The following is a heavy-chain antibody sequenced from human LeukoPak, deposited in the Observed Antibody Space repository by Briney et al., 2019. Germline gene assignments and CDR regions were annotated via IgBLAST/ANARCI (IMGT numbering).Heavy chain of an antibody. V-gene: IGHV3-21*01. CDR1: GFTFSSYS. Sequence: GGSLRLSCAASGFTFSSYSMNWVRQAPGKGLEWVSSISSSSSYIYYADSVKGRFTISRDNAKNSLYLQMNSLRAEDTAVYYCANTFKYSSGWYVNWFDPWGQGTLVTVSS. D-gene: IGHD6-19*01. CDR3: ANTFKYSSGWYVNWFDP. CDR2: ISSSSSYI. J-gene: IGHJ5*02.